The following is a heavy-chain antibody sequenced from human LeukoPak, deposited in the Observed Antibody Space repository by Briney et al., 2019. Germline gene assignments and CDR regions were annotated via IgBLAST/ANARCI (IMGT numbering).Heavy chain of an antibody. CDR1: GGSISSSSDY. V-gene: IGHV4-39*07. J-gene: IGHJ6*03. Sequence: SETLSLTCTVSGGSISSSSDYWGWIRQPPGKGLEWIGSIYYSGSTYYNPSLKSRVTISVDTSKNQFSLKLSTVTAADTAVYYCARVILVYYYYIDVWGKGTTVTVSS. CDR2: IYYSGST. D-gene: IGHD1-26*01. CDR3: ARVILVYYYYIDV.